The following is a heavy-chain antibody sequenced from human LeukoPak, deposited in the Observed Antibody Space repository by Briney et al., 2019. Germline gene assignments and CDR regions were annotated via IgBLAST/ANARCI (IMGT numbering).Heavy chain of an antibody. CDR2: IFYSGST. Sequence: SETLSLTCTVSGGSISTSNYYWGWIRQPPGKGLEWIGNIFYSGSTYYSPSLKSRVTISVDTSKNQFSLKLSSVTAADTAVYYCARDGGYSYGFTWGQGTLVTVSS. D-gene: IGHD5-18*01. V-gene: IGHV4-39*07. CDR1: GGSISTSNYY. J-gene: IGHJ5*02. CDR3: ARDGGYSYGFT.